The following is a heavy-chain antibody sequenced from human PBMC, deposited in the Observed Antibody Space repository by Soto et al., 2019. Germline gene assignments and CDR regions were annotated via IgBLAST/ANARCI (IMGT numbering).Heavy chain of an antibody. CDR1: GYTFTSYY. J-gene: IGHJ5*02. CDR2: MNPNSGNT. CDR3: ARGYCSGGSCYLTFDWFDP. V-gene: IGHV1-8*01. D-gene: IGHD2-15*01. Sequence: ASVKVSCKASGYTFTSYYINWVRQATGQGLEWMGWMNPNSGNTGYAQKFQGRVTMTRNTSISTAYMELSSLRSEDTAVYYCARGYCSGGSCYLTFDWFDPWGQGTLVTVSS.